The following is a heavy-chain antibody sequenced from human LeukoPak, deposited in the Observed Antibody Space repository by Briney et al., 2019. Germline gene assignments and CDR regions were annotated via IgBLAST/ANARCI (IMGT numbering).Heavy chain of an antibody. D-gene: IGHD6-6*01. CDR1: VFPFSRYS. CDR3: AKTHSLKIAARRDFDF. V-gene: IGHV3-23*01. Sequence: GGSLRLSCTTSVFPFSRYSMNWVRQAPGKGLEWVSAVSDSGGGTYYADSVKGRFTISRDNSENTLYLQMNRLRAEDTAVYYCAKTHSLKIAARRDFDFWGQGTLVTVSS. J-gene: IGHJ4*02. CDR2: VSDSGGGT.